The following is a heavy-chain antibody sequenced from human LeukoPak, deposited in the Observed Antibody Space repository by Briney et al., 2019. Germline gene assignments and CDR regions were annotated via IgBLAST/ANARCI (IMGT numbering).Heavy chain of an antibody. CDR2: IRYDGSNK. V-gene: IGHV3-30*02. D-gene: IGHD3-22*01. Sequence: AGGSLRLSCAASGFTFSSYGMHWVRQAPGKGLEWVAFIRYDGSNKYYADSVKGRFTISRDNSKNTLYLQMNSLRAEDTAVYYCASPYYYDSSGYYVFSIDYWGQGTLVTVSS. CDR3: ASPYYYDSSGYYVFSIDY. J-gene: IGHJ4*02. CDR1: GFTFSSYG.